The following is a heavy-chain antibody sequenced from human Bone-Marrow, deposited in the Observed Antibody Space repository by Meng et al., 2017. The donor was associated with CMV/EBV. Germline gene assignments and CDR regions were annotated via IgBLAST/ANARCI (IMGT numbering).Heavy chain of an antibody. J-gene: IGHJ6*02. V-gene: IGHV3-21*01. CDR2: ISSSSSYI. D-gene: IGHD3/OR15-3a*01. Sequence: GESLKISCAASGFTFSSYSMNWVRQAPGKGLEWVSSISSSSSYIYYADSVKGRFTISRDNSKNTLYLQMNSLRAEDTAVYYCARRGPRRDYYYYGMDVWGQGTTVTVSS. CDR1: GFTFSSYS. CDR3: ARRGPRRDYYYYGMDV.